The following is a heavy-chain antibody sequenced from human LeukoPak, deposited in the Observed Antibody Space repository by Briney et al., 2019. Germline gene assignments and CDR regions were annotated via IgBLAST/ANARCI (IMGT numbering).Heavy chain of an antibody. Sequence: SETLSLTCTVSGGSISGYYWSWIRQPAGKGLEWIGRIYTSGSTNYNPSLKSRVTMSVDTSKNQFSLKLSSVTAADTAVYYCARERAHCSSTSCYGWFDPWGQGTLVTVSS. CDR1: GGSISGYY. D-gene: IGHD2-2*01. J-gene: IGHJ5*02. CDR3: ARERAHCSSTSCYGWFDP. CDR2: IYTSGST. V-gene: IGHV4-4*07.